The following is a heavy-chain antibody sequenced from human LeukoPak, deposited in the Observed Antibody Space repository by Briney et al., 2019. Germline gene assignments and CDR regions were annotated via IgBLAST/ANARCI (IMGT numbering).Heavy chain of an antibody. CDR1: GGTFSTYA. J-gene: IGHJ4*02. CDR3: ASGPSYYDSSGYPVLYFDY. Sequence: GASVKVSCKASGGTFSTYAITWVRQAPGQGLEWMGGIIPIFATANYAQKFQGRVTITADESTSTAYMELSSLRSEDTAVYYCASGPSYYDSSGYPVLYFDYWGQGTPVTVSS. V-gene: IGHV1-69*01. CDR2: IIPIFATA. D-gene: IGHD3-22*01.